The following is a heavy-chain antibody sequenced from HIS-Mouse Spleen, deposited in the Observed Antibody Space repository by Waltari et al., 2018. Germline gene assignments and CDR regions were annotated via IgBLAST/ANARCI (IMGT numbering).Heavy chain of an antibody. D-gene: IGHD1-20*01. V-gene: IGHV3-30*01. CDR1: GFTFSSYA. CDR2: ISDDGRNK. J-gene: IGHJ4*02. CDR3: ARDHRNNWAIRD. Sequence: QVQLVESGGGVVQPGRSLRLSCAASGFTFSSYAMHWVRQAPGKGLEGVAVISDDGRNKYYADDVKGRFTISRDNSKNTLYLQMNSLRAEDTAVYYCARDHRNNWAIRDWGQGTLVTVSS.